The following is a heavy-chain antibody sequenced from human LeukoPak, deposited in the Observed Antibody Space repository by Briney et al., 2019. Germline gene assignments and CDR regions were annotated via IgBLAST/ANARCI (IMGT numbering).Heavy chain of an antibody. D-gene: IGHD5-18*01. CDR2: VYYSGST. J-gene: IGHJ6*02. CDR1: GGSISSYY. Sequence: PSETLSLTCTVSGGSISSYYWSWIRQPPGKGPEWIGYVYYSGSTNYNPSLKSRVTISVDTSKNQFSLKLSSVTAADTAVYYCARYSHGSYYYYYYGMDVWGQGTTVTVSS. V-gene: IGHV4-59*01. CDR3: ARYSHGSYYYYYYGMDV.